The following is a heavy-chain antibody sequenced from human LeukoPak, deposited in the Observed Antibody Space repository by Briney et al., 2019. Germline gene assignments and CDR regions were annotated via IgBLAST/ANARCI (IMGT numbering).Heavy chain of an antibody. D-gene: IGHD6-19*01. CDR3: VRHEGSISGWPFDY. CDR2: MYLGDSET. V-gene: IGHV5-51*01. Sequence: GESLKISCKGSGFTFTKYWIGWVRQMPGKGLEWMGIMYLGDSETRYSPSFQGQVTISADKSISTVFLQWSSLKASDTAMYYCVRHEGSISGWPFDYWGQGTVVTVSS. J-gene: IGHJ4*02. CDR1: GFTFTKYW.